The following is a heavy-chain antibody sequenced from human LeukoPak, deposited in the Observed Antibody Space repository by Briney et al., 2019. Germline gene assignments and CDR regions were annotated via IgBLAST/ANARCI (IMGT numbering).Heavy chain of an antibody. CDR1: GFTFSSYG. CDR3: AKDRSVTRDAFDI. D-gene: IGHD4-17*01. J-gene: IGHJ3*02. CDR2: IWYDGSNK. Sequence: GGSLRLSCAASGFTFSSYGMHWVRQAPGKGLEWVAVIWYDGSNKYYADSVKGRFTISRDNSKNTLYLQMNSLRAEDTAVYYCAKDRSVTRDAFDIWGQGTMVTVSS. V-gene: IGHV3-33*06.